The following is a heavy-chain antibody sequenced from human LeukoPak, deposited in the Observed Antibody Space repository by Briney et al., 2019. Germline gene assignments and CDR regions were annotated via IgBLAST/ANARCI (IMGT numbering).Heavy chain of an antibody. D-gene: IGHD3-3*01. CDR2: IYTSGST. J-gene: IGHJ4*02. CDR1: GGSISSGSYY. V-gene: IGHV4-61*02. Sequence: PSQTLSLTCTVSGGSISSGSYYWSWIRQPAGKGLEWIGRIYTSGSTNYNPSLKSRVTISVDTSKNQFSLKLSSVTAADTAVYYCARGRKMGSGYSDALGYWGQGTLVTVSS. CDR3: ARGRKMGSGYSDALGY.